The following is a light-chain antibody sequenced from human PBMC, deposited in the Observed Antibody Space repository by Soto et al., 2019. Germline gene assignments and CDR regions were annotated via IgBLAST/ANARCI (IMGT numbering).Light chain of an antibody. CDR2: KAS. CDR3: QQYNSYWT. V-gene: IGKV1-5*03. J-gene: IGKJ1*01. CDR1: QSISSW. Sequence: DIQMTQSPSTLSASVGDRVTITCRASQSISSWFAWYQQKPGKAPKLLIYKASSLESGVPSRFSGSGSGTEFTLTISSLQPDDFATHYCQQYNSYWTFGQGTKVEIK.